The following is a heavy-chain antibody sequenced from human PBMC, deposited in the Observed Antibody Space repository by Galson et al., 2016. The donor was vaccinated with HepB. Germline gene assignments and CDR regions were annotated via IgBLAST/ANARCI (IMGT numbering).Heavy chain of an antibody. D-gene: IGHD4-17*01. V-gene: IGHV3-21*01. CDR2: ISSTSSYI. J-gene: IGHJ4*02. CDR3: ARDDRATVTPYYFDY. CDR1: GITFSSYS. Sequence: SLRLSCAASGITFSSYSMNWVRQAPGKGLELVSSISSTSSYIYYADSVKGRFTISRDNAKNSQYLQMNSLRAEDTAVYYCARDDRATVTPYYFDYWGQGTLVTVSS.